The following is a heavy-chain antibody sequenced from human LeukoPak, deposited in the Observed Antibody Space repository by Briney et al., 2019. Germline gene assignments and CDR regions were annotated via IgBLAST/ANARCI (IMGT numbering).Heavy chain of an antibody. V-gene: IGHV4-59*01. D-gene: IGHD2-21*02. Sequence: SETLSLTCTVSGGSISSYYWSWIRQPPGKGLEWIGYIYYSGSTNYNPSLKSRVTISVDTSKNQFSLKLSSVTAADTAVYYCARFGASEVTFDYWGQGTLVTVSS. CDR2: IYYSGST. CDR3: ARFGASEVTFDY. J-gene: IGHJ4*02. CDR1: GGSISSYY.